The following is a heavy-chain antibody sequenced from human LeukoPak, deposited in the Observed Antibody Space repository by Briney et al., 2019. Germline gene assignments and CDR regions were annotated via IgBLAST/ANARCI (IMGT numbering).Heavy chain of an antibody. J-gene: IGHJ4*02. Sequence: GGSLRLSCAASGFTFSSYWMSWVRQAPGKGLEWVANIKQDGGEKYYVESVKGRFTISRDNVKNSLYLQMNSLRAEDTALYYCARSHSSSSGLFDSWGQGTLVTVSS. CDR3: ARSHSSSSGLFDS. D-gene: IGHD6-6*01. CDR2: IKQDGGEK. V-gene: IGHV3-7*01. CDR1: GFTFSSYW.